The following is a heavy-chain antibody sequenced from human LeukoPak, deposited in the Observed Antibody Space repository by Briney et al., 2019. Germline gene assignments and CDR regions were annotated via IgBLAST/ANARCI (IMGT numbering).Heavy chain of an antibody. CDR2: IYLSGYT. CDR3: ARRRQISGYSPYAFDI. CDR1: GGSMSNSY. J-gene: IGHJ3*02. Sequence: SETLSLTCTVSGGSMSNSYWSWIRQPPGKGLEWLGNIYLSGYTKSNPSLKSRVTISLDTSKNQFSLRLSSVTAADTAIYYCARRRQISGYSPYAFDIWGQGTMVTVS. D-gene: IGHD2-21*01. V-gene: IGHV4-59*08.